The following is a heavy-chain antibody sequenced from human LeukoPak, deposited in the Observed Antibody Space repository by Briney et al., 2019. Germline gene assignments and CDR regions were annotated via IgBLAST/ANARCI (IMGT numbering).Heavy chain of an antibody. CDR1: GFTISTKY. CDR2: IYSGGRT. D-gene: IGHD6-19*01. V-gene: IGHV3-66*01. Sequence: GGSLRLSGAASGFTISTKYMSGVRQAQGKGLGWVSVIYSGGRTYYADSVKGRFTISRDNSKNTLYLQMNSLRSEDTAVYYCARERAVAGLFDYWGQGTLVTVSS. J-gene: IGHJ4*02. CDR3: ARERAVAGLFDY.